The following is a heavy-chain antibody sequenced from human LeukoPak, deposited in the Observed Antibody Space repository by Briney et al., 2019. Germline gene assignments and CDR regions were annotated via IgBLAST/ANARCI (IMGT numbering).Heavy chain of an antibody. V-gene: IGHV1-8*03. CDR3: ARNPGVRGVIIRSRDNWFDP. D-gene: IGHD3-10*01. J-gene: IGHJ5*02. CDR1: GYTFTSYD. Sequence: ASVKVSCKASGYTFTSYDINWVRQATGQGLEWMGWMNPNSGNTGYAQKFQGRVTITRNTSISTAYMELSSLRSEDTAVYYCARNPGVRGVIIRSRDNWFDPWGQGTLVTVSS. CDR2: MNPNSGNT.